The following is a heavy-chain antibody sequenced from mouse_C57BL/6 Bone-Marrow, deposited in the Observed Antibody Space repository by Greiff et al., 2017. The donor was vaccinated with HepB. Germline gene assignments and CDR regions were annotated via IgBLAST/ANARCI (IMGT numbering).Heavy chain of an antibody. Sequence: EVQLVESGGGLVQPKGSLKLSCAASGFTFNTYAMHWVRQAPGKGLEWVARIRSKSSNYATYYADSVKDRFTISRDDSQRMLYLQMNNLKTEDTAMYYCVRERGPYYGSSGFDYWGQGTTLTVSS. J-gene: IGHJ2*01. D-gene: IGHD1-1*01. CDR2: IRSKSSNYAT. V-gene: IGHV10-3*01. CDR1: GFTFNTYA. CDR3: VRERGPYYGSSGFDY.